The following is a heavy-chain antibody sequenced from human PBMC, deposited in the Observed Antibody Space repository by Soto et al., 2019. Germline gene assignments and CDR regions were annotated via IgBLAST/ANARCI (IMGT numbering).Heavy chain of an antibody. Sequence: GGSLRLSCAASGFTFSSYAMHWVRQAPGKGLEWVAVISYDGSNKYYADSVKGRFTISRDNSKNTLYLQMNSLRAEDTAVYYCARDLKGATFLDYWGQGTLVTVSS. CDR1: GFTFSSYA. CDR2: ISYDGSNK. J-gene: IGHJ4*02. CDR3: ARDLKGATFLDY. V-gene: IGHV3-30-3*01. D-gene: IGHD1-26*01.